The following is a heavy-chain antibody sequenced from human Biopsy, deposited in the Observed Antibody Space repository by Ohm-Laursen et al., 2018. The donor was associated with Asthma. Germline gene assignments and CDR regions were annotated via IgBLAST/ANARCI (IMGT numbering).Heavy chain of an antibody. CDR3: VRGSSSWHHGPFHYYYGLDV. Sequence: TLSLTCSLSSGSGGYMRSGNYYWGWIRQPPGKGLERIGSIYYSGTTSYNPSLESRVTVSADTSKNQFSLKLTSVTAADTAVYYCVRGSSSWHHGPFHYYYGLDVWGQGTTATVSS. D-gene: IGHD6-13*01. J-gene: IGHJ6*02. CDR1: SGSGGYMRSGNYY. CDR2: IYYSGTT. V-gene: IGHV4-39*01.